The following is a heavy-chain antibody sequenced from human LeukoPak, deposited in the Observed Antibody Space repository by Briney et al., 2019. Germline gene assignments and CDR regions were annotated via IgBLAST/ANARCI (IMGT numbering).Heavy chain of an antibody. D-gene: IGHD1-26*01. V-gene: IGHV5-51*01. CDR3: ARSPTTGDAFDI. CDR1: GYSFTNYW. CDR2: IYPGDSDT. Sequence: GESLKICCNASGYSFTNYWIAWVRQMPGKGLEWMGIIYPGDSDTRYSPSFQGQVTISADKSINTAYLQWSSLKASDTAMYYCARSPTTGDAFDIWGQGTMVTVSS. J-gene: IGHJ3*02.